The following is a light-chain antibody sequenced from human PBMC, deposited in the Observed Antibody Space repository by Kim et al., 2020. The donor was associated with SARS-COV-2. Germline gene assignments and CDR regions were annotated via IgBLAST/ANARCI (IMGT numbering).Light chain of an antibody. CDR2: QDS. CDR3: KAWGSSTEV. V-gene: IGLV3-1*01. Sequence: SYELTQPPSVSVSPGQTASITCSGDKLGDKYACWYQQKPGQSPVLVIYQDSKRPSGLPERFSGSNSGNTATLTICGTQAMDEADYYCKAWGSSTEVFGTGTKVTVL. J-gene: IGLJ1*01. CDR1: KLGDKY.